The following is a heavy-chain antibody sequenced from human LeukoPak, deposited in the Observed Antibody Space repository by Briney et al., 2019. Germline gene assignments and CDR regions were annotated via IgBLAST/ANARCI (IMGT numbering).Heavy chain of an antibody. CDR3: ARESVAGNYFDY. Sequence: GGSLRLSCAASGFTFSSYWMSWVRQAPGKGLEWVANIKQDGSEKYYVDSVKGRFTISTDNAKNSLYLQMNSLRAEDTAVYYCARESVAGNYFDYWSQGTLVTVSS. J-gene: IGHJ4*02. CDR1: GFTFSSYW. CDR2: IKQDGSEK. V-gene: IGHV3-7*01. D-gene: IGHD6-19*01.